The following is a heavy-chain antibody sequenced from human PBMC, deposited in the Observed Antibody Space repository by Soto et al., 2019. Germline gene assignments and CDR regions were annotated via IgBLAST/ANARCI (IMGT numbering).Heavy chain of an antibody. CDR1: GGSFRNYA. V-gene: IGHV1-69*01. Sequence: SVKVAGKASGGSFRNYAVSWVRQAPGQGLEWMGGIVPIFGAANYAQKFQGRVTITADESTSTGYMELSRLRSAHTALYFSAGDGDSAHYQVPFDYLRQGSRVTVS. CDR3: AGDGDSAHYQVPFDY. D-gene: IGHD2-2*01. J-gene: IGHJ4*02. CDR2: IVPIFGAA.